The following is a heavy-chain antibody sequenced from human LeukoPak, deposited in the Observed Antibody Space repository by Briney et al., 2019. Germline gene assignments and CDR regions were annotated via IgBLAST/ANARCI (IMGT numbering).Heavy chain of an antibody. V-gene: IGHV1-18*01. CDR1: GYTFTIYG. CDR2: ISAYNGNT. D-gene: IGHD3-22*01. CDR3: AIVNRTYYYDSGGYYLGDWFDP. J-gene: IGHJ5*02. Sequence: GASVNVSCKASGYTFTIYGNSWVRQAPGQGHEWMGWISAYNGNTNYAQKLQGRVTMTTDTSTSTAYMELRSLRSDDTAVYYCAIVNRTYYYDSGGYYLGDWFDPWGQGTLVTVSS.